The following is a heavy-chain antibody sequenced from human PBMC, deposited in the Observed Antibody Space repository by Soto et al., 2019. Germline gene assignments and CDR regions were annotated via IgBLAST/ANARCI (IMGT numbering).Heavy chain of an antibody. CDR1: GYTFTSYG. CDR2: ISAYNGNT. D-gene: IGHD4-17*01. Sequence: QVQLVQSGAEVKKPGASVKVSCKASGYTFTSYGISWVRQAPGQGLEWMGWISAYNGNTNYAHKLQGRVTMTTDTSTSTAYMELRSLRSDDTAVYYCARDPSYGDYTNHYYYYMDVWGKGTTVTVSS. V-gene: IGHV1-18*01. J-gene: IGHJ6*03. CDR3: ARDPSYGDYTNHYYYYMDV.